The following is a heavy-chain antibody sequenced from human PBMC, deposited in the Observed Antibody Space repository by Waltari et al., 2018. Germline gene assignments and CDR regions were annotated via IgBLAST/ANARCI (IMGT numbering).Heavy chain of an antibody. J-gene: IGHJ4*02. CDR1: GGSFSGYY. Sequence: LLKPSETLSLTCAVYGGSFSGYYWSWIRQPPGKGLEWIGEINHSGSTNYNPSLKSRVTISVDTSKNQFSLKLSSVTAADTAVYYCARHTGYCSGGSCYIHFDYWGQGTLVTVSS. CDR3: ARHTGYCSGGSCYIHFDY. D-gene: IGHD2-15*01. CDR2: INHSGST. V-gene: IGHV4-34*01.